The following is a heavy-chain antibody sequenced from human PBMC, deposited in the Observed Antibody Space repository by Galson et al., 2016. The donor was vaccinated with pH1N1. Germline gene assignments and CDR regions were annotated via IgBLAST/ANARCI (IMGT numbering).Heavy chain of an antibody. CDR2: IYPGDSDV. V-gene: IGHV5-51*03. CDR1: GYSFTNYW. Sequence: QSGAEVKKPGESLKISCKGSGYSFTNYWIGWVRQIPGKGLEWMGVIYPGDSDVRYTPSFQGQVTISADKSISTAYLQWGSLRASDTAMYYCARSPGIDVAAMPRDFGGQGTLVTVSS. D-gene: IGHD2-2*01. J-gene: IGHJ4*02. CDR3: ARSPGIDVAAMPRDF.